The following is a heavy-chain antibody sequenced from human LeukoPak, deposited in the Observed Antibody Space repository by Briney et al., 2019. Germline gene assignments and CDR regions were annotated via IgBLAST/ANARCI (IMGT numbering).Heavy chain of an antibody. CDR2: INHSGST. Sequence: SETLSLTCAVYGGSFSGYYWSWIRQPPGKGLEWVGEINHSGSTNYNPSLKSRVTRSVDTSKNQSSLKLSSVTAVDTAVYSCARDPARPRNYGGSGSFVCYGMDVWGKGTTVTVSS. CDR1: GGSFSGYY. CDR3: ARDPARPRNYGGSGSFVCYGMDV. V-gene: IGHV4-34*01. J-gene: IGHJ6*04. D-gene: IGHD3-10*01.